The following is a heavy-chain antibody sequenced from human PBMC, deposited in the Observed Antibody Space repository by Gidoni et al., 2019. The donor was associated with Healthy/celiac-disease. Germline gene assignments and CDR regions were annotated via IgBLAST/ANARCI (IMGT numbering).Heavy chain of an antibody. CDR2: IYYSGST. Sequence: QLQLQESGPGLVKPSETLSLTCTVSGGSIRSSSYYWGWIRQPPGKGLEWIGSIYYSGSTYYNPSLKSRVTISVDTSKNQFSLKLSSVTAADTAVYYCARGTWLQGWFDPWGQGTLVTVSS. CDR3: ARGTWLQGWFDP. CDR1: GGSIRSSSYY. D-gene: IGHD6-19*01. J-gene: IGHJ5*02. V-gene: IGHV4-39*01.